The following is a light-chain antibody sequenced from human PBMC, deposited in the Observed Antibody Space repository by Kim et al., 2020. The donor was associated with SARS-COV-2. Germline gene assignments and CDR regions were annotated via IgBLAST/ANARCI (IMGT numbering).Light chain of an antibody. V-gene: IGKV3-11*01. J-gene: IGKJ4*01. CDR1: QSVRSY. CDR3: QQRISWPKT. CDR2: DAF. Sequence: EIVLTQSPDTLSLSPGERATLSCRASQSVRSYLAWYQQKPGQAPRLLIYDAFNRATGIPARFSGSGSGTDFTLTISSLEPEEFAVYYCQQRISWPKTFGGGTKVDIK.